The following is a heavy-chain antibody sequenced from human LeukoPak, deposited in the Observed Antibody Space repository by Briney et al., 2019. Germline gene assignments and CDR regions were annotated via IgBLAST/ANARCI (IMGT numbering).Heavy chain of an antibody. D-gene: IGHD2-2*02. CDR2: IYYSGST. Sequence: SETLSLTCTVSGGSISSYYWSWIRQPPVKGLEWIGYIYYSGSTNYNPSLKSRVTISVDTSKNQFSLKLSSVTAADTAVYYCARHAYPWYYYYGMDVWGQGTTVTVSS. J-gene: IGHJ6*02. CDR3: ARHAYPWYYYYGMDV. CDR1: GGSISSYY. V-gene: IGHV4-59*08.